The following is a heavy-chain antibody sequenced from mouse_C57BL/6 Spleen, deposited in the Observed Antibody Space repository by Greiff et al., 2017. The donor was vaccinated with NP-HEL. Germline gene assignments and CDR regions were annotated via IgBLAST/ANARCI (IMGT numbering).Heavy chain of an antibody. CDR3: ARNGLDYDGAWFAY. J-gene: IGHJ3*01. D-gene: IGHD2-4*01. CDR1: GYAFTNYL. CDR2: INPGSGGT. V-gene: IGHV1-54*01. Sequence: QVQLKQSGAELVRPGTSVKVSCKASGYAFTNYLIEWVQQRPGQGLEWIGVINPGSGGTNYNEKFKGKATLTADKSSSTAYMQLSSLTSEDSAVYFCARNGLDYDGAWFAYWGQGTLVTVSA.